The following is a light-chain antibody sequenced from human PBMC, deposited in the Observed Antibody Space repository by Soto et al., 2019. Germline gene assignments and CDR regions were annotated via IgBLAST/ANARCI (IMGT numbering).Light chain of an antibody. CDR3: QHYNSYSEA. CDR2: KAS. Sequence: TQTTQSPATLSGTVGDRVTINCRASQTISSWLAWYQQKPGKAPKLLIYKASTLKSGVPSRFSGSGSGTEFTLTISSLQPDDFATYYCQHYNSYSEAFGQGTKVDIK. J-gene: IGKJ1*01. V-gene: IGKV1-5*03. CDR1: QTISSW.